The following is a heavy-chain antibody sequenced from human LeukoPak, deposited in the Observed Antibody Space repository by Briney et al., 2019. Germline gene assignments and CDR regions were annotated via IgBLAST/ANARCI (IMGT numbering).Heavy chain of an antibody. CDR3: VKDLGSNWFLPHDY. J-gene: IGHJ4*02. Sequence: HPGGSLRLSCAASGFTFSSYGRPWVRQAPGKGLEWVAVVSYDGSNRYYADSVKGRFTISRDNSKNTLYLQMNSLRVEDTAVYHCVKDLGSNWFLPHDYWGQGALVTVSS. CDR2: VSYDGSNR. V-gene: IGHV3-30*18. CDR1: GFTFSSYG. D-gene: IGHD6-13*01.